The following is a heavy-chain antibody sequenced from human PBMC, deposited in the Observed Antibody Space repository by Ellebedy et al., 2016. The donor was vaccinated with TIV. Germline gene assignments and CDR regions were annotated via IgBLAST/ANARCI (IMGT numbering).Heavy chain of an antibody. D-gene: IGHD7-27*01. CDR1: GYTFTSYG. CDR3: ARARTGDRFDY. CDR2: MNPNSGNT. V-gene: IGHV1-8*02. Sequence: ASVKVSCXASGYTFTSYGISWVRQAPGQGLEWMGWMNPNSGNTGYAQKFQGRVTMTRNTSISTAYMELSSLRSEDTAVYYCARARTGDRFDYWGQGTLVTVSS. J-gene: IGHJ4*02.